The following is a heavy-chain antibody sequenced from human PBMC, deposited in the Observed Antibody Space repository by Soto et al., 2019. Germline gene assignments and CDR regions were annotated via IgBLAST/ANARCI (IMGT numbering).Heavy chain of an antibody. V-gene: IGHV1-18*01. CDR1: GYTFTSYG. CDR3: GRETGTTWGDYYGMDV. J-gene: IGHJ6*02. CDR2: ISAYNGNT. Sequence: QVQLVQSGAEVKKPGASVKVSCKASGYTFTSYGISWVRQAPGQGLEWMGWISAYNGNTNYAQKLQGRVTMTTDTSTSTADMELRSRRSDDTAVYYCGRETGTTWGDYYGMDVWGQGTTVTVSS. D-gene: IGHD1-1*01.